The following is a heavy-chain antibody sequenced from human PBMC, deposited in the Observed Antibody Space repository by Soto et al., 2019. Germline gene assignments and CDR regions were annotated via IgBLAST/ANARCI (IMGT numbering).Heavy chain of an antibody. Sequence: QVQLVEAGGGVVQPGRSLRLSCAASGFTFSSYAMHWLGQAPGKGLEWVAEISYDGSNKYYADYVKSRFTISRDNSKYTLYLRMNSQGAEDTSLSYCARDGEQLDYWGQGTLVTVSS. J-gene: IGHJ4*02. CDR3: ARDGEQLDY. CDR2: ISYDGSNK. V-gene: IGHV3-30-3*01. D-gene: IGHD4-17*01. CDR1: GFTFSSYA.